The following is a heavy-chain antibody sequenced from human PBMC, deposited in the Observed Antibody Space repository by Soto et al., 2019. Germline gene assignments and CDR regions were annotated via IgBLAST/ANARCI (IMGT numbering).Heavy chain of an antibody. V-gene: IGHV4-34*01. D-gene: IGHD1-1*01. CDR2: INHSGST. CDR3: ARVFAEHDAFGI. J-gene: IGHJ3*02. Sequence: QVQLQQWGAGLLKPSETLSLTCAVYGGSFSGYYWSWIRQPPGKGLEWIGEINHSGSTNYNPSLKSRVTISVDTSKNQFSLKLSSVTAADTAVYYCARVFAEHDAFGIWGQGTMVTVSS. CDR1: GGSFSGYY.